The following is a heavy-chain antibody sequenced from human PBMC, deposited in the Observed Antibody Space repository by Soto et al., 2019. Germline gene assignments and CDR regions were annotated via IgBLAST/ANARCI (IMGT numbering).Heavy chain of an antibody. CDR3: ASATLLPFDWLDS. V-gene: IGHV3-7*03. CDR1: GNSFGSYW. CDR2: IIQDGSEK. D-gene: IGHD2-21*01. Sequence: PGGSLRLSCAASGNSFGSYWMSWVRQSPGKGLEWVANIIQDGSEKHYVDSVKGRFTISRDNAKNSVYLQMHSLRPEDTAVYYCASATLLPFDWLDSWGQGTLVTVSS. J-gene: IGHJ4*02.